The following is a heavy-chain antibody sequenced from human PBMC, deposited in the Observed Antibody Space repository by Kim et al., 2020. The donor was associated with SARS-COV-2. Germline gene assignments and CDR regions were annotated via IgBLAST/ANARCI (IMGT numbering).Heavy chain of an antibody. J-gene: IGHJ3*02. Sequence: SETLSLTCTVSGGSISSYYWSWIRQPPGKGLEWIGYIYYSGSTNYNPSLKSRVTISVDTSKNQFSLKLSSVTAADTAVYYCATYSGSYPNAFDIWGQGTMVTVSS. D-gene: IGHD1-26*01. V-gene: IGHV4-59*01. CDR3: ATYSGSYPNAFDI. CDR2: IYYSGST. CDR1: GGSISSYY.